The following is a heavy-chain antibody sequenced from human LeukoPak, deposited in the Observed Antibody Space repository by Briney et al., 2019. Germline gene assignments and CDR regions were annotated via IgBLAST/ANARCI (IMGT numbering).Heavy chain of an antibody. CDR3: ARGAIFGVVFSYMDV. D-gene: IGHD3-3*01. Sequence: SVKVSCKASGGTFSSYAISWVRQAPGQGLEWMGGIIPIFGTANYAQKFQGRVTITTDESTSTAYMELSSLRSEDTAVYYCARGAIFGVVFSYMDVWGKGTTVTVSS. V-gene: IGHV1-69*05. J-gene: IGHJ6*03. CDR2: IIPIFGTA. CDR1: GGTFSSYA.